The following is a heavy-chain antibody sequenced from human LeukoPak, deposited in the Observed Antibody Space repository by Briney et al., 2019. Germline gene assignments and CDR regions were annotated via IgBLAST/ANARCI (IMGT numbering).Heavy chain of an antibody. J-gene: IGHJ3*02. CDR3: AREIAAAGFDAFDI. CDR2: IYTSGST. Sequence: KPSETLSLXCTVSGGSISSYYWRWIRQPAGKGLEWIGRIYTSGSTNYNPSLKSRVTMSVDTSKNQFSLRLSSVTAADTAVYYCAREIAAAGFDAFDIWGQGTMVTVSS. CDR1: GGSISSYY. D-gene: IGHD6-13*01. V-gene: IGHV4-4*07.